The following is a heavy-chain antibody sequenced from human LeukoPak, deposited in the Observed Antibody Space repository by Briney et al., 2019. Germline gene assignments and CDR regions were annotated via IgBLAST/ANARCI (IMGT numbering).Heavy chain of an antibody. J-gene: IGHJ6*03. V-gene: IGHV4-39*07. Sequence: SETLSLTCTVSGGSISSYYWGWIRQPPGKGLVWIGSIHYTGTTFYNPSLKSRVTISVDTSKNQFSLKLNSVTAADTAVYYCARTGGSFYFHYYMDVWGKGTTVTVSS. D-gene: IGHD1-26*01. CDR1: GGSISSYY. CDR3: ARTGGSFYFHYYMDV. CDR2: IHYTGTT.